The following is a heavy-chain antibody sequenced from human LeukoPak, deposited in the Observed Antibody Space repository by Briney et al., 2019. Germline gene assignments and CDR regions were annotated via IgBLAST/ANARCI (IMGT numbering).Heavy chain of an antibody. J-gene: IGHJ4*02. CDR3: ARFEQQLDIFDY. D-gene: IGHD6-13*01. CDR1: GGTFSSYA. CDR2: INPSGGST. Sequence: ASVTVSCKASGGTFSSYAISWVRQAPGQGLEWMGIINPSGGSTSYAQKFQGRVTMTRDTSTSTVYMELSSLRSEDTAVYYCARFEQQLDIFDYWGQGTLVTVSS. V-gene: IGHV1-46*01.